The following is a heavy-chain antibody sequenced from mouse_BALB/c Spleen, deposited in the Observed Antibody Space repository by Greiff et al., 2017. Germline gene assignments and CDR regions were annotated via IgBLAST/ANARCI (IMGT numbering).Heavy chain of an antibody. D-gene: IGHD2-1*01. CDR3: ARLLPDYFDD. V-gene: IGHV5-6-3*01. Sequence: EVMLVESGGGLVQPGGSLKLSCAASGFTFSSYGMSWVRQTPDKRLELVATINSNGGSTYYPDSVKGRFTISRDNAKNTLYLQMSSLKSEDTAMYYCARLLPDYFDDWGQGTTLTVSS. CDR2: INSNGGST. CDR1: GFTFSSYG. J-gene: IGHJ2*01.